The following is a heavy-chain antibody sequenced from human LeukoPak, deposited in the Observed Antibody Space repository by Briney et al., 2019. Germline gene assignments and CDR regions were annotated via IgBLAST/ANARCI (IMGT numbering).Heavy chain of an antibody. CDR1: VGTFSSYT. J-gene: IGHJ4*02. V-gene: IGHV1-69*04. CDR3: ARDSTTTFDY. Sequence: GSSVKVSCKASVGTFSSYTISWVRQAPGQGLEWMVRIIPILGIADYAQKFQGRVTITADKSTSTAYMQLSSLRSEVTAVYYCARDSTTTFDYWGQGTLVTVSS. D-gene: IGHD2/OR15-2a*01. CDR2: IIPILGIA.